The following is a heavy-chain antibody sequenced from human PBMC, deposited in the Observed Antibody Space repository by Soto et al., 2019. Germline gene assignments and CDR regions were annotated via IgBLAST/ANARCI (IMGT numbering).Heavy chain of an antibody. CDR2: IYYSGST. D-gene: IGHD1-7*01. V-gene: IGHV4-59*01. Sequence: SETLSLTCTVSGGSMSSYYWSWILHPPVKGLEWIGYIYYSGSTNYNPSLKSRVTISLDTSKNQFSLKLSSVTAADTAVCYFARDRRGSITGTTFRYYGMDVRGQETTITVYS. CDR3: ARDRRGSITGTTFRYYGMDV. CDR1: GGSMSSYY. J-gene: IGHJ6*02.